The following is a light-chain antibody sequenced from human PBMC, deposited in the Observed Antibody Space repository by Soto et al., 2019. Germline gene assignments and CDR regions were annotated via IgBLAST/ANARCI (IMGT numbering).Light chain of an antibody. V-gene: IGKV3-11*01. CDR1: QSVSSY. CDR3: QPRSNWPVT. J-gene: IGKJ1*01. CDR2: DAS. Sequence: EIVLTQSPATLSLSPGERATLSCRASQSVSSYLAWYQQKPGQTPRLLIYDASNMATDIPARFSGSGSGTDFTLTISNLEPEDFAVYYCQPRSNWPVTFGQGTRVEIK.